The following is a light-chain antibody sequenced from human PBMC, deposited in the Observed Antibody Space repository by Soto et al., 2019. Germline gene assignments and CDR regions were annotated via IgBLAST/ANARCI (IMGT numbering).Light chain of an antibody. CDR2: DAS. CDR1: QSISTY. Sequence: DIQMTQSPSSLSASVGNRVTITCRASQSISTYLNWYQKKPGQAPNLLIYDASRLKSGVPSRFSGSGGGTDFTLSISSVQPEDFATYFCQQSYMVPITFGQGTQLEI. J-gene: IGKJ5*01. CDR3: QQSYMVPIT. V-gene: IGKV1-39*01.